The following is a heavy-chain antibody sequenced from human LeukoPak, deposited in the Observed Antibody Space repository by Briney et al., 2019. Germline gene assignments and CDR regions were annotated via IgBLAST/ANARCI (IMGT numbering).Heavy chain of an antibody. CDR3: ARGGITMVRGVTPDVFDI. CDR1: GYTFTGYY. J-gene: IGHJ3*02. D-gene: IGHD3-10*01. Sequence: ASVKVSCKASGYTFTGYYMHWVRQAPGQGLEWMGRINPNSGGTNYAQKFQGRVTMTRDTSISTAYMELSRLRSDDTVVYYCARGGITMVRGVTPDVFDIWGQGTMVIVSS. CDR2: INPNSGGT. V-gene: IGHV1-2*05.